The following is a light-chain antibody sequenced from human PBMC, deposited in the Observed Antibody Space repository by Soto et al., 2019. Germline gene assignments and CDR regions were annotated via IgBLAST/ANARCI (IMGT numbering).Light chain of an antibody. CDR3: QRSSSTSAA. J-gene: IGKJ1*01. Sequence: DIQMTQSPSSLSASVGDRVTITCRASQSISSYLNWYQQKPGKAPKLLIYAASSLQSGVPSRFSGSGSGTDFTLTISSLHPEDFATYYCQRSSSTSAAFGQGTKVDIK. CDR1: QSISSY. V-gene: IGKV1-39*01. CDR2: AAS.